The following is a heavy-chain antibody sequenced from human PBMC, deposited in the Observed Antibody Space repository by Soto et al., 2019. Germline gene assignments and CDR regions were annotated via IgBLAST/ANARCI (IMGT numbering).Heavy chain of an antibody. V-gene: IGHV3-72*01. J-gene: IGHJ4*02. Sequence: EVQLVESGGGLVQPGGSLRLSCAASGFTFSDHYMDWVRQAPGKGLEWVGRTRNKANSYTTEYAASVKGRCTISRDESKNTLYLQMNSLKSEDTAVYYCARSYGSRLGYWGQGTLVTVSS. CDR2: TRNKANSYTT. CDR3: ARSYGSRLGY. CDR1: GFTFSDHY. D-gene: IGHD6-19*01.